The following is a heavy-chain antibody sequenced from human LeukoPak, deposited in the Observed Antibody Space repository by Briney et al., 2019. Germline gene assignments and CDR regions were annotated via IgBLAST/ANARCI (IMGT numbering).Heavy chain of an antibody. Sequence: SETLSLTCTVSGDSISSSSYYWGWVRQPPGKGLEWIGTIYYTGSIYYNPSLKSRITMSVDTSKNQFSLKLSSVTAADTAVYYCARGRPWGRPGASTVTRYYFDYWGQGTLVTVSS. CDR3: ARGRPWGRPGASTVTRYYFDY. J-gene: IGHJ4*02. V-gene: IGHV4-39*07. CDR1: GDSISSSSYY. D-gene: IGHD4-17*01. CDR2: IYYTGSI.